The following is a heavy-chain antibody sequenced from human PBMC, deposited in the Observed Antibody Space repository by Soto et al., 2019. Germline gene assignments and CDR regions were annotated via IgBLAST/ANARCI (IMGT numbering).Heavy chain of an antibody. D-gene: IGHD3-22*01. J-gene: IGHJ5*01. Sequence: GGSLRLSCAATGFTFSNYEMIWVRRAPGKGLEWISYISKSGGGRITYYADSVRGRFTISRDNPNNSLFLQMNSLTAEDTAVYYCAREADSGGYRFDSWGQGTLVTVSS. CDR1: GFTFSNYE. CDR3: AREADSGGYRFDS. CDR2: ISKSGGGRIT. V-gene: IGHV3-48*03.